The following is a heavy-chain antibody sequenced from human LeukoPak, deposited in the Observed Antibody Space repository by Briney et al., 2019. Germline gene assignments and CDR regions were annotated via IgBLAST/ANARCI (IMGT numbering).Heavy chain of an antibody. CDR3: ARSNNYDSSGYDDY. D-gene: IGHD3-22*01. Sequence: GGCLRLSCAASGFTFSSYSMNWVRQAPGKGLEWVSSISSSSSYISYADSVKGRFTISRDNAKNSLYLQMNSLRAEDTAVYYCARSNNYDSSGYDDYGGQGTLVTVCS. V-gene: IGHV3-21*01. CDR2: ISSSSSYI. CDR1: GFTFSSYS. J-gene: IGHJ4*02.